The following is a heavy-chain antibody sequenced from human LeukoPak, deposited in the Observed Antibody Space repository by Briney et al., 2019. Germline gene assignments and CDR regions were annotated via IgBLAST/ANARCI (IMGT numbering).Heavy chain of an antibody. J-gene: IGHJ6*03. CDR3: ARDIAVAGTSYYYYYYMDV. V-gene: IGHV1-2*02. D-gene: IGHD6-19*01. Sequence: GASVKVSCKASGYTFTGYYMHWVRQAPVLGHEWMRWINPNSGGTNYAQKFQGRVTMTRDTSISTAYMELSRLRSDDTAVYYCARDIAVAGTSYYYYYYMDVWGKGTTVTVSS. CDR1: GYTFTGYY. CDR2: INPNSGGT.